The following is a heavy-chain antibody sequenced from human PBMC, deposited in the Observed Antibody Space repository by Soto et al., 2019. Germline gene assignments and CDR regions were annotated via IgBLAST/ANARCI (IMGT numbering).Heavy chain of an antibody. J-gene: IGHJ6*02. D-gene: IGHD5-18*01. CDR3: ARVKGRGYSYRYRNYYSYRMDV. CDR2: INHSGST. CDR1: GGSFSGYY. Sequence: SETLSLTCAVYGGSFSGYYWSWIRQPPGKGLEWIGEINHSGSTNYNPSLKSRVTISVDTSKNQFSLKLSSVTAADTAVYYCARVKGRGYSYRYRNYYSYRMDVWGQGTAVTVS. V-gene: IGHV4-34*01.